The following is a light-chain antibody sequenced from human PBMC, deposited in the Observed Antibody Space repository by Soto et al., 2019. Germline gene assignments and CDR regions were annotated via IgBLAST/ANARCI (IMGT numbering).Light chain of an antibody. CDR2: GAS. CDR3: QQNNKWPPVT. Sequence: EVVMTQSPATVSVSPGEGVTLSCRASQTISNDLAWYQQKPGQAPRLLIYGASTRATGVPARFSGGGSGTEFSLLTSSLQSEDFAFYYCQQNNKWPPVTFGGGTKVEIK. CDR1: QTISND. J-gene: IGKJ4*01. V-gene: IGKV3-15*01.